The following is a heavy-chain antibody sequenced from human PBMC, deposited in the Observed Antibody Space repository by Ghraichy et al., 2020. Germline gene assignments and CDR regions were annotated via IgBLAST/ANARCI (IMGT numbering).Heavy chain of an antibody. D-gene: IGHD3-10*01. V-gene: IGHV1-18*01. J-gene: IGHJ6*02. CDR2: ISAYNGNT. Sequence: ASVKVSCKASGYTFTSYGISWVRQAPGQGLEWMGWISAYNGNTNYAQKLQGRVTMTTDTSTSTAYMELRSLRSDDTAVYYCARVGEELLWFGELSSYYYGMDVWGQGTTVTVSS. CDR3: ARVGEELLWFGELSSYYYGMDV. CDR1: GYTFTSYG.